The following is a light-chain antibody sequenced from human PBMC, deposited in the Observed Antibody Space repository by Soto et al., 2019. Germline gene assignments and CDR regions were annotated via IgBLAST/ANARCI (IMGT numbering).Light chain of an antibody. Sequence: DIQMTQSPSSLSASVGDRVTITCRASRNVVRWLAWYQQKPGKAPNLFISSASTLRSGVSPRFSASGAGTDFTLTISSLQPEDFATYYCQQAYSFPYTFGQGTKLEI. CDR1: RNVVRW. V-gene: IGKV1-12*01. CDR3: QQAYSFPYT. J-gene: IGKJ2*01. CDR2: SAS.